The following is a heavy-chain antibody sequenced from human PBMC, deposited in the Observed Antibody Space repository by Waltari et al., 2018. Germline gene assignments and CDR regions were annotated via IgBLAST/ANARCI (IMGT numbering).Heavy chain of an antibody. Sequence: QVQLQGSGPALVKPAGTLSVTCAVSGDSLIASDWWSWVRQSPGKGLELNWQVRGSGRSNYNPSLETRVSVSIDTSKKQFSLRMTSATAADTAVYYCARDRGRGLFLDSWGQGTLVTVSP. V-gene: IGHV4-4*02. CDR1: GDSLIASDW. CDR3: ARDRGRGLFLDS. D-gene: IGHD1-1*01. CDR2: VRGSGRS. J-gene: IGHJ4*02.